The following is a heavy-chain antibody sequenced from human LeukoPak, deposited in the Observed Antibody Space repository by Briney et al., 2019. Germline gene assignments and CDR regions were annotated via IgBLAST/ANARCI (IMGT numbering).Heavy chain of an antibody. V-gene: IGHV1-2*02. CDR2: INPNSGGT. CDR3: ASKAVAGSYYYYYMDV. CDR1: GYTFTGYY. J-gene: IGHJ6*03. D-gene: IGHD6-19*01. Sequence: GASVKVSCTASGYTFTGYYMHWVRQAPGQGLEWMGWINPNSGGTNYAQKFQGRVTMTRDTSISTAYMELSRLRSDDTAVYYCASKAVAGSYYYYYMDVWGEGTTVTVSS.